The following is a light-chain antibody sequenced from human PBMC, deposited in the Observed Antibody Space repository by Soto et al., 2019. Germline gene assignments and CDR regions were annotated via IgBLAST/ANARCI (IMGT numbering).Light chain of an antibody. CDR2: DVT. CDR1: NSDVGGYNS. Sequence: QSALTQPASMSGSPGQSITISCTGTNSDVGGYNSVSWCQQHPGKAPKLMIYDVTNRPSGVSSRFSGSKSGNTASLTISGLQAEDEADYYCSSYTTNTTPYVFGTGTKFTVL. CDR3: SSYTTNTTPYV. J-gene: IGLJ1*01. V-gene: IGLV2-14*01.